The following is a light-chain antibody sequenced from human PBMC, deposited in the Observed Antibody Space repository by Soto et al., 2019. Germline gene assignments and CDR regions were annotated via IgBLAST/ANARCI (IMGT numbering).Light chain of an antibody. CDR3: QQRSNWPPV. CDR2: DES. Sequence: EIVLTQSPATLSLSPGERATLSCRASQSVSTYLAWYQQKPGQAPRLLSYDESNRATGIPARFSGSGSGTDFTLPISSLEPEDFAVYYCQQRSNWPPVFGGATKVVIK. V-gene: IGKV3-11*01. J-gene: IGKJ4*01. CDR1: QSVSTY.